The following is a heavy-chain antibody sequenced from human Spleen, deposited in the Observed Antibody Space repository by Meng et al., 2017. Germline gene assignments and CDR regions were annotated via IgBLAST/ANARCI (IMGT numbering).Heavy chain of an antibody. CDR3: ARYLGPSSDGFDI. CDR2: IYYSGSST. Sequence: SETLSLTCTVSGGSISGFYWSWLRQSPGKGLEWIGYIYYSGSSTNYNPSLNSRVTISVDTSKNQFSLNLGSVTAADTAVYYCARYLGPSSDGFDIWGQGTMVTVSS. J-gene: IGHJ3*02. CDR1: GGSISGFY. D-gene: IGHD3-16*01. V-gene: IGHV4-59*01.